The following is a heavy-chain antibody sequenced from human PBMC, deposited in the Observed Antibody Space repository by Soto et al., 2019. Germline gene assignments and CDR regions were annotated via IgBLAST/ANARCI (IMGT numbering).Heavy chain of an antibody. CDR3: ARHGRSRSSDYVTKWYFDL. CDR2: IYPGDSET. D-gene: IGHD5-12*01. J-gene: IGHJ2*01. Sequence: GESLKISCKGSGYTFSNHWIGWVRQLPGKGLEWMGIIYPGDSETRYSPSLQGHITISVDKSIKTASLHWRSLKASDTAMYYCARHGRSRSSDYVTKWYFDLWGRGTLVTVSS. V-gene: IGHV5-51*01. CDR1: GYTFSNHW.